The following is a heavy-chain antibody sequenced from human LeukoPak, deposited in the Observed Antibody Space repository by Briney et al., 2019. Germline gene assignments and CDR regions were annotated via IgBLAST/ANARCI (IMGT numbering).Heavy chain of an antibody. J-gene: IGHJ5*02. V-gene: IGHV1-69*02. CDR3: ARVEKAARYAHPQLNCFDP. D-gene: IGHD1-1*01. CDR1: GGTFSSYT. CDR2: IIPILGIA. Sequence: SVKVSCKASGGTFSSYTISWVRQAPGQGLEWMGRIIPILGIANYAQKFQGRVTITADKSTSTAYMELSSLRSEDTAVYYCARVEKAARYAHPQLNCFDPWGQGTLVTVSS.